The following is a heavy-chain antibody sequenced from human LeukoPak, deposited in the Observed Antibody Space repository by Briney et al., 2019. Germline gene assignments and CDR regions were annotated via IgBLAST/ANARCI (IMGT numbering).Heavy chain of an antibody. CDR3: AKGVALDY. D-gene: IGHD2-15*01. Sequence: PGGSLRLSCAASGFTFSSYSMNWVRQAPGKGLEWVSYISSSSSTIYYADSVKGRFTISRDNAKNSLYLQMNSLRAEDTAVYYCAKGVALDYRGQGTLVTVSS. CDR2: ISSSSSTI. CDR1: GFTFSSYS. J-gene: IGHJ4*02. V-gene: IGHV3-48*01.